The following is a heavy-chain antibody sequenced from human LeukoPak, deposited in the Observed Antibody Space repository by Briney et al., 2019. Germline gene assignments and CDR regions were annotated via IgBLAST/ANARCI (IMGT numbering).Heavy chain of an antibody. CDR1: GYTFTSYD. D-gene: IGHD3-9*01. V-gene: IGHV1-8*01. J-gene: IGHJ6*02. CDR2: MNPNSGNT. CDR3: ARGGNTQYYDILTGYSTGYYGMDV. Sequence: ASVKVSCKASGYTFTSYDISWVRQATGQGLEWMGWMNPNSGNTGYAQKFQGRVTMTRNTSISTAYMELSSLRSEDTAVYYCARGGNTQYYDILTGYSTGYYGMDVWGQGTTVTVSS.